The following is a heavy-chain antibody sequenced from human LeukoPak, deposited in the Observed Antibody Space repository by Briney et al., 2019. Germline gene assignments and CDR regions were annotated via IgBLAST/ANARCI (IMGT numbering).Heavy chain of an antibody. CDR1: GFTFSDYY. Sequence: GGSLRLSCAASGFTFSDYYMSWIRQAPGKGLEWVSHISSSGSTIYYADSVKGRFTISRDNAKNSLYLQMNSLRAEDTAVYYCAGSSGYSYGYIDYLGQGTLFTVSS. J-gene: IGHJ4*02. D-gene: IGHD5-18*01. CDR2: ISSSGSTI. CDR3: AGSSGYSYGYIDY. V-gene: IGHV3-11*04.